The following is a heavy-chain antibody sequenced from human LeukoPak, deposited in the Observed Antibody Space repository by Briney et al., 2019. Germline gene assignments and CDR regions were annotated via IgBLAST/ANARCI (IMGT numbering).Heavy chain of an antibody. D-gene: IGHD6-6*01. CDR1: GFTFSSYA. CDR3: ARSISSSDDAFDI. J-gene: IGHJ3*02. CDR2: ISGSGGST. Sequence: RAGGSLRLSCAASGFTFSSYAMSWVRQAPGKGLEWVSAISGSGGSTYYADSVKGRFTISRDNAKNSLYLQMNSLRAEDTAVYYCARSISSSDDAFDIWGQGTMVTVSS. V-gene: IGHV3-23*01.